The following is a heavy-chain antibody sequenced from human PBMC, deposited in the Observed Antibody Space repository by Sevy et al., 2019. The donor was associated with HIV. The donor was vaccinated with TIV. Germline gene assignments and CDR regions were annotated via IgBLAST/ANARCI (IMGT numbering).Heavy chain of an antibody. Sequence: SETLSLTCAVYGGSFSGYYWSWIRQPPGKGLEWIGEINHGGSTNYNPSLKSRVTISVDTSKNQFSLKLSSVTAADTAVYYCARGVRIDGFNFDYWGQGTLVTVSS. J-gene: IGHJ4*02. CDR3: ARGVRIDGFNFDY. V-gene: IGHV4-34*01. D-gene: IGHD1-1*01. CDR2: INHGGST. CDR1: GGSFSGYY.